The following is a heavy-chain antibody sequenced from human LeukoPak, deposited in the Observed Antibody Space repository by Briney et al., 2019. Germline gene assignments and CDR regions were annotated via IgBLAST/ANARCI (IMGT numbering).Heavy chain of an antibody. CDR1: GFTFSSYA. J-gene: IGHJ4*02. Sequence: GRSLRLSCAASGFTFSSYAMHWVRQAPGKGPEWVAVISYDGSNKYYADSVKGRFTISRDNSKNTLYLQMNSLRAEDTAVYYCARGGDYLDYWGQGTLVTVSS. D-gene: IGHD4-17*01. CDR3: ARGGDYLDY. CDR2: ISYDGSNK. V-gene: IGHV3-30-3*01.